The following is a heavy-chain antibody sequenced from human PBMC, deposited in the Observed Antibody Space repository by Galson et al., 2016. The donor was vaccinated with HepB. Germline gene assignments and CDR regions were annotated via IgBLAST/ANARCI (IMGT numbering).Heavy chain of an antibody. J-gene: IGHJ5*02. CDR3: ARGSERAFGP. D-gene: IGHD3-16*01. CDR1: GYTLSGYG. Sequence: SVKVSCKASGYTLSGYGVHWVRQAPGQGLEWLGWINVGDGFRRYSQKFQGRVTITKDTPATTAYVEMGGLTSEDTAVYYCARGSERAFGPWGQGTLVTVSS. V-gene: IGHV1-3*01. CDR2: INVGDGFR.